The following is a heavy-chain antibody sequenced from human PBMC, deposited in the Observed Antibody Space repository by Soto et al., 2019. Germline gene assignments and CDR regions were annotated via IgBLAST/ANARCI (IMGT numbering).Heavy chain of an antibody. CDR2: IYYSGST. CDR1: GGSISSGGYY. Sequence: QVQLQESGPGLVKPSQTLSLTCTVSGGSISSGGYYWSWIRQHPGKGLEWIGYIYYSGSTYYNPSLKSRVTILVDTSKNQFSLKLSSVTAADTAVYYCARFGDCSGGSCYSRLYFQHWGQGTLVTVSS. J-gene: IGHJ1*01. D-gene: IGHD2-15*01. V-gene: IGHV4-31*03. CDR3: ARFGDCSGGSCYSRLYFQH.